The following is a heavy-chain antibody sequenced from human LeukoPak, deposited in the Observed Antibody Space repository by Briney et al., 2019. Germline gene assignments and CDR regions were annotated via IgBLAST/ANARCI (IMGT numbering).Heavy chain of an antibody. V-gene: IGHV4-39*01. Sequence: PSEALSLTCTVSGGSISSSSQYWGWVRPPPGEGVGWMGSFYYSGSTSYNPPLTTRLPISVDPSKNQFSLKLSSVTAADTAVYYCATHPYLRWLPRRAMDYWGQGTLVTVSS. CDR2: FYYSGST. D-gene: IGHD5-24*01. CDR1: GGSISSSSQY. J-gene: IGHJ4*02. CDR3: ATHPYLRWLPRRAMDY.